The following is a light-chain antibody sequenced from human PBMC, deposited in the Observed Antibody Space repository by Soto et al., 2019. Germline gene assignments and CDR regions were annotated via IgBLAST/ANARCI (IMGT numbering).Light chain of an antibody. J-gene: IGKJ4*01. CDR2: GAC. Sequence: DIQLTQSPSFLSASVGDRVTITCRASQGISNNLAWYQHNPGKPPKLLIYGACTLLSGVPSRFSGSRSGTEFTLTISSLQPEDFATYYCQQLNNYPQALTFGGGNTVEIK. CDR3: QQLNNYPQALT. V-gene: IGKV1-9*01. CDR1: QGISNN.